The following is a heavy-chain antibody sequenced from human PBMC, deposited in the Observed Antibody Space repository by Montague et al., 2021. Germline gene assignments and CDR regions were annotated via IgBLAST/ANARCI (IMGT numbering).Heavy chain of an antibody. Sequence: PALVKPTQTLTLTCTFSGFSLSTNGAGVGWFRQPPGKALDWLALIYWDDDKRYSPSLKNRLTVTKDTSKNQVVLTVTNMDPVDTATYYCAHRSSTSLIDYGGKGTLVTVPS. CDR3: AHRSSTSLIDY. J-gene: IGHJ4*02. CDR2: IYWDDDK. V-gene: IGHV2-5*02. CDR1: GFSLSTNGAG. D-gene: IGHD2-2*01.